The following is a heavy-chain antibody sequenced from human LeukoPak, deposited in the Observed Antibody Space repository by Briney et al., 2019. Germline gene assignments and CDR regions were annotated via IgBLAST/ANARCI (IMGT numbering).Heavy chain of an antibody. CDR1: GFTFSSYS. J-gene: IGHJ6*03. CDR2: ISGGSSYI. V-gene: IGHV3-21*01. D-gene: IGHD7-27*01. Sequence: GGSLRLSCAASGFTFSSYSMTWVRQAPGKGRGWGSSISGGSSYIYYADSVKGRFTMSRDNAENSLSRQMNSLRADDTAVYYCARESGAGGYYYYYNMDVWGKGTTVTVPS. CDR3: ARESGAGGYYYYYNMDV.